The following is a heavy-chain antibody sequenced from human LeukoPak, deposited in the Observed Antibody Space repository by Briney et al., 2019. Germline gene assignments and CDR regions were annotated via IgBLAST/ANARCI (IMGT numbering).Heavy chain of an antibody. CDR1: GGSIGSNSYS. Sequence: PSETLSLTCIVSGGSIGSNSYSWGWIRQPPGKGLEWIGSIYYSGRTYYNPSLKSRLTISVDTPKNQFSLKLSSVTAADTAVYYCAQSLGASTWFGNWFDPWGQGTLVTVSS. J-gene: IGHJ5*02. V-gene: IGHV4-39*01. CDR3: AQSLGASTWFGNWFDP. D-gene: IGHD3-10*01. CDR2: IYYSGRT.